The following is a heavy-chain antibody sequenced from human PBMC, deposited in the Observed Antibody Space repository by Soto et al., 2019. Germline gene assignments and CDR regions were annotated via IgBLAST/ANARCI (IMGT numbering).Heavy chain of an antibody. Sequence: GGSLRLSCAASGFTFDDYGMSWARQAPGKGLEWASGVNWNGGSTGYADSVKGRFTISSDNAKNSLYLQMNSLRAEDTAFYYCVRGASLNFDYWGQGTLVTVSS. CDR3: VRGASLNFDY. D-gene: IGHD1-26*01. CDR1: GFTFDDYG. J-gene: IGHJ4*02. CDR2: VNWNGGST. V-gene: IGHV3-20*04.